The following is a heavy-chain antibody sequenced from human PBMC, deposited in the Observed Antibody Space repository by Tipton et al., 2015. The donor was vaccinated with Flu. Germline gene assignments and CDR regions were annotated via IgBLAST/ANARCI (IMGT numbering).Heavy chain of an antibody. Sequence: TLSLTCAVYGGFLSGYYWSWIRQSPGKGLEWIGEINHSGSTNYNPSLKSRLTISLDMSKNQFSLNLYSVSAADTAVYYCARGPLLDLWGRGTLVTVSS. V-gene: IGHV4-34*01. CDR1: GGFLSGYY. CDR3: ARGPLLDL. D-gene: IGHD5/OR15-5a*01. CDR2: INHSGST. J-gene: IGHJ2*01.